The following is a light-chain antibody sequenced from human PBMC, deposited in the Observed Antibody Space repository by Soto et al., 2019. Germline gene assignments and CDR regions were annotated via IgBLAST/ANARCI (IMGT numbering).Light chain of an antibody. V-gene: IGKV3-20*01. CDR3: QQYGSSPRT. Sequence: EIVLTQSPGTLSLSPGERATLSCRASQSVSSSHLAWYQQKPGQAPRLLISGASSRATGIPDRFTGSGYGTDFTRTISRLEPEDFAVYYCQQYGSSPRTFGQGTKVEIK. J-gene: IGKJ1*01. CDR2: GAS. CDR1: QSVSSSH.